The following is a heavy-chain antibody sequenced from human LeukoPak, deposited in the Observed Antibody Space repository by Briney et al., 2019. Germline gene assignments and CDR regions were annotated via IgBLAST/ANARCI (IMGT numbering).Heavy chain of an antibody. CDR1: GFTFSSYG. CDR3: AKDLGVWGSYRQPPFDY. V-gene: IGHV3-23*01. J-gene: IGHJ4*02. D-gene: IGHD3-16*02. CDR2: IGRNGDRT. Sequence: PGGSLRLSCAASGFTFSSYGMNWVRQAPEKGLEWVSTIGRNGDRTYYADSVKGRFTISRDNSRNTLYLQMNSLRAEDTAVYYCAKDLGVWGSYRQPPFDYWGQGTLVTVSS.